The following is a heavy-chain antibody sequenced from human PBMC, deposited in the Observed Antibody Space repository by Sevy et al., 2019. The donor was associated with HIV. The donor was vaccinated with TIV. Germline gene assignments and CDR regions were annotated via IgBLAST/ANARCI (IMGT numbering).Heavy chain of an antibody. D-gene: IGHD6-13*01. J-gene: IGHJ4*02. CDR2: IGYDGTDK. Sequence: GGSLRLSCTASGFTFSYYGMHWVRQAPGKGLEWVAFIGYDGTDKYYSESAKGRFAISRDNSKNTVFLEMNSLRTDDTAIYYCAKNTASAGTGGFDYWGQGALVTVSS. CDR3: AKNTASAGTGGFDY. CDR1: GFTFSYYG. V-gene: IGHV3-30*02.